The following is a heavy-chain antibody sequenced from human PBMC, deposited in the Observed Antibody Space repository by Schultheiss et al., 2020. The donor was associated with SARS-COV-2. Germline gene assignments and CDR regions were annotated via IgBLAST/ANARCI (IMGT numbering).Heavy chain of an antibody. CDR1: GGSISSYY. D-gene: IGHD3-22*01. CDR2: IYYSGST. Sequence: SETLSLTCTVSGGSISSYYWSWIRQPPGKGLEWIGYIYYSGSTNYNPSLKSRVTISVDTSKNQVSLKLSSVTAADTAVYYCARAHYYDSTGYYSGTFDIWGQGTMVTVSS. J-gene: IGHJ3*02. V-gene: IGHV4-59*01. CDR3: ARAHYYDSTGYYSGTFDI.